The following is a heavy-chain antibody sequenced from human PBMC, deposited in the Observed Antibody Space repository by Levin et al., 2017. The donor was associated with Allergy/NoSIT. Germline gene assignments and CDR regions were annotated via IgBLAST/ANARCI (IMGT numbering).Heavy chain of an antibody. V-gene: IGHV4-34*01. Sequence: SETLSLTCAVYGGSFSGYYWSWIRQPPGKGLEWIGEINHSGSTNYNPSLKSRVTISVDTSKNQFSLKLSSVTAAATAVYYCARGRSYYGSGSYDYWGQGTLVTVSS. J-gene: IGHJ4*02. CDR2: INHSGST. CDR1: GGSFSGYY. CDR3: ARGRSYYGSGSYDY. D-gene: IGHD3-10*01.